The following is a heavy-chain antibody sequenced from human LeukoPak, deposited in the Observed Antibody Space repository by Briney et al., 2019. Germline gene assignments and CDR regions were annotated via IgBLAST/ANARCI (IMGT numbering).Heavy chain of an antibody. V-gene: IGHV4-4*07. CDR1: GGSISSYY. D-gene: IGHD2-15*01. J-gene: IGHJ6*02. CDR3: ARSWVAATDNYYYGMDV. Sequence: SETLSLTCTVSGGSISSYYWSWIRQLAGKGLEWIGRIYTSGSTNYNPSLKSRVTMSVDTSKNQFSLKLSSVTAADTAVYYCARSWVAATDNYYYGMDVWGQGTTVTVSS. CDR2: IYTSGST.